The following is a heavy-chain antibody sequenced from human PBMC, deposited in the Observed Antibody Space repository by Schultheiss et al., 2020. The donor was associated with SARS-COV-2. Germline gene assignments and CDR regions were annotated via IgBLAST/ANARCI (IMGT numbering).Heavy chain of an antibody. V-gene: IGHV1-2*02. CDR2: INPNSGGT. CDR1: GYTFTDYY. D-gene: IGHD6-6*01. J-gene: IGHJ4*02. CDR3: ARYSSSSGAFDY. Sequence: ASVKVSCKASGYTFTDYYMHWVRQAPGQGLEWMGWINPNSGGTNYAQKFQGRVTMTRDTSISTAYMELSRLRSDDTAVYYCARYSSSSGAFDYWGQGTLVTVSS.